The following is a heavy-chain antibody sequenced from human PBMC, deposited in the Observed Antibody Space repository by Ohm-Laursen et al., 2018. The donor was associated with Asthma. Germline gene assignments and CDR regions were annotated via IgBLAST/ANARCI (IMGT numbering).Heavy chain of an antibody. J-gene: IGHJ4*02. Sequence: SLRLSCAASGFTVSNTYMSWVRQAPGRGLEWVAVISYDGSNKYYADSVKGRFTISRDNSKNTLYLQMNSLRAEDTAVYYCASGIWSTELYWGQGTLVTVSS. CDR3: ASGIWSTELY. CDR2: ISYDGSNK. V-gene: IGHV3-30*19. D-gene: IGHD3-10*01. CDR1: GFTVSNTY.